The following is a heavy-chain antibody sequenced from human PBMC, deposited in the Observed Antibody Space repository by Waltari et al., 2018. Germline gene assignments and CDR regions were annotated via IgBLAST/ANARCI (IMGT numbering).Heavy chain of an antibody. Sequence: QVQLVQSGAEVKKPGSSVKVSCKASGGTFSSYAISWVRQAPGQGLEWLGGIIPSCGTANDAKKFQGRVTSTADESTSKAYMELSSLRSEDTAVYYCARGGLYGSGSYYNVDYWGQGTLVTVSS. V-gene: IGHV1-69*13. CDR3: ARGGLYGSGSYYNVDY. D-gene: IGHD3-10*01. CDR2: IIPSCGTA. CDR1: GGTFSSYA. J-gene: IGHJ4*02.